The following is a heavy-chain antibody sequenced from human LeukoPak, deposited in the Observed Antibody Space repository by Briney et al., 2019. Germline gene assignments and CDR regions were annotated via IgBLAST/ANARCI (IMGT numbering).Heavy chain of an antibody. CDR3: ARAVACGGDCYSNGAFDI. J-gene: IGHJ3*02. CDR2: IYYSGST. D-gene: IGHD2-21*02. V-gene: IGHV4-59*01. Sequence: SETLSLTCTVSGGSISSYYWSWIRQPPGKGLEWIGYIYYSGSTNYNPSLKSRVTISVDTSKNQFSLKLSSVTAADTAVYYCARAVACGGDCYSNGAFDIWGQGTMVTVSS. CDR1: GGSISSYY.